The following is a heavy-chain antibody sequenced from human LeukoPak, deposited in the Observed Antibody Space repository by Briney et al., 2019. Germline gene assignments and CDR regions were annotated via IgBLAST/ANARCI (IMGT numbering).Heavy chain of an antibody. J-gene: IGHJ3*02. CDR1: GYTLTELS. CDR2: FDPEDGET. Sequence: ASVKVSCKVSGYTLTELSMHWVRQAPGKGLEWMGGFDPEDGETVSAQKFQGRVTITEDTSTDTAYMELSSLRSEDTAVYYCATVRGYDSPNAFDIWGQGTMVTVSS. V-gene: IGHV1-24*01. CDR3: ATVRGYDSPNAFDI. D-gene: IGHD5-12*01.